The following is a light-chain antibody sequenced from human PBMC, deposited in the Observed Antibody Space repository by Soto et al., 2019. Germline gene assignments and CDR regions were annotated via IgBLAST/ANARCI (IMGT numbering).Light chain of an antibody. J-gene: IGKJ4*01. CDR2: DAS. Sequence: EIVLTQSPGTLSVSPGERATLSCRASQSVIRSYLAWYQQKPGQAPRLLIYDASNRATDIPDRFSGSGSGIDFTLTISRLEPEDFAVYYCQQYGRSPLTFGGGTKVEIK. CDR3: QQYGRSPLT. V-gene: IGKV3-20*01. CDR1: QSVIRSY.